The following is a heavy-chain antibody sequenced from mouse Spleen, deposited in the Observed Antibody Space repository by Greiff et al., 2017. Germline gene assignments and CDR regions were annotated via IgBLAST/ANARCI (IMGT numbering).Heavy chain of an antibody. D-gene: IGHD2-14*01. V-gene: IGHV5-17*01. Sequence: DVMLVESGGGLVKPGGSLKLSCAASGFTLSDYGMHWVRQAPEQGLAWVAYISRGSSTIYDADTVKGRFTISRDNAKNTLFLQMTSLRSEDTSMYYCSRSDRYDEYVDGWGAGTTVTVSS. J-gene: IGHJ1*01. CDR3: SRSDRYDEYVDG. CDR1: GFTLSDYG. CDR2: ISRGSSTI.